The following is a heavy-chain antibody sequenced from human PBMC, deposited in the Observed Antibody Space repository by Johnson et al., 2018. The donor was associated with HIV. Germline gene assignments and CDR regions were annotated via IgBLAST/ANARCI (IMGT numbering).Heavy chain of an antibody. Sequence: VQLVESGGGVVQPGGSLRLSCAASGFTFSHAWMSWVRQAPGKGLEWVGHIESKADGGAADYAAPLEGRFTISRDDSKSTLYLQMNSLKTEDTAVYYCTTAIFGVIVHAFDIWGQGTMVTVSS. CDR2: IESKADGGAA. CDR1: GFTFSHAW. V-gene: IGHV3-15*04. D-gene: IGHD3-3*01. CDR3: TTAIFGVIVHAFDI. J-gene: IGHJ3*02.